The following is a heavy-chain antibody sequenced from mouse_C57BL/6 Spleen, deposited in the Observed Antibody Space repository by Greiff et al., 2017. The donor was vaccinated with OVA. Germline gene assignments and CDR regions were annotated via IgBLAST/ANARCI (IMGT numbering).Heavy chain of an antibody. CDR1: GFTFSSYG. J-gene: IGHJ2*01. V-gene: IGHV5-6*01. D-gene: IGHD4-1*01. CDR3: ARNWEGGNYFDY. Sequence: EVQGVESGGDLVKPGGSLKLSCAASGFTFSSYGMSWVRQTPDKRLEWVATISSGGSYTYYPDSVKGRFTISRDNAKNTLYLQMSSLKSEDTAMYYCARNWEGGNYFDYWGQGTTLTVSS. CDR2: ISSGGSYT.